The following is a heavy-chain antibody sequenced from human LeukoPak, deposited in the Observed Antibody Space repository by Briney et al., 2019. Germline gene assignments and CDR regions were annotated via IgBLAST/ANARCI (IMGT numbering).Heavy chain of an antibody. CDR3: ARDQDSYGQDYYDSSGYYR. CDR1: GFTFSSYS. D-gene: IGHD3-22*01. Sequence: GGSLRLSCAASGFTFSSYSMNWVRQAPGKGLEWVSSISSSSSYIYYADSVKGRFTISRDNAKNSLYLQMDSLRAEDTAVYYCARDQDSYGQDYYDSSGYYRWGQGTLVTVSS. J-gene: IGHJ4*02. V-gene: IGHV3-21*01. CDR2: ISSSSSYI.